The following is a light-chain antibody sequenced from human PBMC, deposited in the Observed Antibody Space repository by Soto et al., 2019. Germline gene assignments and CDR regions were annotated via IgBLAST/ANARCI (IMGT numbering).Light chain of an antibody. CDR3: QQYASSPGT. V-gene: IGKV3-20*01. J-gene: IGKJ1*01. Sequence: EIVMPQSPATLSVSPGERATLSCRASQSVSSNLAWYQQKPGQAPSLLIFGASSRATGIPDRFSGSGSGTDFTLTISGLEPEDFAVYYCQQYASSPGTFGQGTKVDIK. CDR2: GAS. CDR1: QSVSSN.